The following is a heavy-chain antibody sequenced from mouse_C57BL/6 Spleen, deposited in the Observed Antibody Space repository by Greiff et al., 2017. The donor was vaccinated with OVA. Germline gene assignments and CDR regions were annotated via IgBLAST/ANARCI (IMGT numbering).Heavy chain of an antibody. CDR1: GFTFSDYG. V-gene: IGHV5-17*01. CDR3: ARRVVAPYWYFDV. Sequence: EVHLVESGGGLVKPGGSLKLSCAASGFTFSDYGMHWVRQAPEKGLEWVAYISSGSSPIYYADTVKGRFTISRDNAKNTLFLQMTRLRSEDTAMYYCARRVVAPYWYFDVWGTGTTVTVSS. J-gene: IGHJ1*03. D-gene: IGHD1-1*01. CDR2: ISSGSSPI.